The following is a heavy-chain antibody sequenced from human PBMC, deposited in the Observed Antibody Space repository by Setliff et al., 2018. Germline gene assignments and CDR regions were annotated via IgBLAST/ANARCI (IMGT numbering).Heavy chain of an antibody. J-gene: IGHJ6*03. V-gene: IGHV4-59*08. CDR3: ARAPPNRYSGSYEYFYMDV. CDR1: GGSISSYY. Sequence: PETLSPTCTVSGGSISSYYWIWIRQPPGKGLEWIGYIYGSGGANYNPSLKSRVTLSVATSNNQFSLKVSSVTAADPAVYYCARAPPNRYSGSYEYFYMDVWGKGTTVTVSS. CDR2: IYGSGGA. D-gene: IGHD1-26*01.